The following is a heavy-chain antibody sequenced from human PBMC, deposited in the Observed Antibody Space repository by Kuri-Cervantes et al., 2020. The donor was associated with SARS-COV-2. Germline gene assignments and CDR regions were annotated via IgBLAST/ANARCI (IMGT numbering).Heavy chain of an antibody. CDR2: INHSGST. Sequence: SETLSLTCAVYGGSFSGYYWSWIRQPPGKGLEWIGEINHSGSTNYNPSLKSRVTISVDTSKNQFSPKLSSVTAADTAVYYCARGFRPILGKFDPWGQGTLVTVSS. CDR1: GGSFSGYY. D-gene: IGHD3-3*01. J-gene: IGHJ5*02. V-gene: IGHV4-34*01. CDR3: ARGFRPILGKFDP.